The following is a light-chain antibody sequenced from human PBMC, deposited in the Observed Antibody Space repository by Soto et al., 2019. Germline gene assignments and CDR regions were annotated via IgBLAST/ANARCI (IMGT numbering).Light chain of an antibody. CDR2: EVN. CDR1: SSDVGGYNY. J-gene: IGLJ2*01. V-gene: IGLV2-8*01. Sequence: QSALTQPPSASGSPGQSVAISCTGTSSDVGGYNYVSWYQQHPGKAPKLMIYEVNKRPSGVPDRFSGSKSGNTASLTVSGLQAEDEADYYCSSYTSTTLVFGGGTKLTVL. CDR3: SSYTSTTLV.